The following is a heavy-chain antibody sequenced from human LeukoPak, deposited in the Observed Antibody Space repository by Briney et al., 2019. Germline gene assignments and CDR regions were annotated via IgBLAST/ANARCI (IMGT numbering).Heavy chain of an antibody. J-gene: IGHJ4*02. CDR3: ARDSVSGYDLEGYYFAS. CDR1: GYTFTSYG. Sequence: ASVKVSCKASGYTFTSYGISWVRQAPGQGLELMGWISAYNGNTNYAQKLEGRVNMTTDTSTRTAYMELRRLTSDDTAVYYCARDSVSGYDLEGYYFASWGQGTLVTVSS. D-gene: IGHD5-12*01. V-gene: IGHV1-18*01. CDR2: ISAYNGNT.